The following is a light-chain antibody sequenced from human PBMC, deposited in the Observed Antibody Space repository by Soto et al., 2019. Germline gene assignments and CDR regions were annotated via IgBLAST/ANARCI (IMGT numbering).Light chain of an antibody. V-gene: IGKV3-20*01. Sequence: EVVLTQSPGTLSLSPGERVTLSCRASQSVASNYLAWYQQKPGQAPRLLIYGASSRATGIPDRFSGNGSGTDFTLTISRLEPEDFAVYYCQQYGRSPSTFGQGTKVEIK. CDR3: QQYGRSPST. J-gene: IGKJ1*01. CDR2: GAS. CDR1: QSVASNY.